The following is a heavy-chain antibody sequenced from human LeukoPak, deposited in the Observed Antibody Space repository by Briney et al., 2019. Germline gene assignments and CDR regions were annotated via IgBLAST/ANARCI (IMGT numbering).Heavy chain of an antibody. V-gene: IGHV3-33*01. CDR3: ARGPPYYCSGGSCDGHWFDP. CDR1: GFTFSSYG. J-gene: IGHJ5*02. CDR2: IWYDGSNK. D-gene: IGHD2-15*01. Sequence: GGSLRLSCAASGFTFSSYGMHWVRQAPGKGLEWVAVIWYDGSNKYYADSVEGRFTISRDNSKNTLYLQMNSLRAEDTAVYYCARGPPYYCSGGSCDGHWFDPWGQGTLVTVSS.